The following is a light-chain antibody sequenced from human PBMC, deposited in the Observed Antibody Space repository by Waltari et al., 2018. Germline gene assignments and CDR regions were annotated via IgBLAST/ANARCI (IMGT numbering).Light chain of an antibody. CDR3: CSYAGSSTFVV. CDR2: EGS. Sequence: QSALTQPASVSGSPGQSITISCTGTSSDVGSYNLVSRYQQHPGKAPKLMIYEGSKWPSGVSNRFSGSKSGNTASLTISGLQAEDEADYYCCSYAGSSTFVVFGGGTKLTVL. J-gene: IGLJ2*01. V-gene: IGLV2-23*01. CDR1: SSDVGSYNL.